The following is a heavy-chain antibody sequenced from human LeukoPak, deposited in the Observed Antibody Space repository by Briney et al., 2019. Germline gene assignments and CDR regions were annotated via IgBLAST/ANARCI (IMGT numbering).Heavy chain of an antibody. D-gene: IGHD3-10*02. CDR1: GYSFTNYW. V-gene: IGHV5-51*01. CDR3: SRHVREDSRFLPH. CDR2: IYPGGSDP. Sequence: GESLKISFKGSGYSFTNYWIGWVRQMPGKGLEWMGIIYPGGSDPRYSPSFQGQVTISADKSISTTYLQWSSLKASDAALYYCSRHVREDSRFLPHWGRGPLVPVSS. J-gene: IGHJ4*02.